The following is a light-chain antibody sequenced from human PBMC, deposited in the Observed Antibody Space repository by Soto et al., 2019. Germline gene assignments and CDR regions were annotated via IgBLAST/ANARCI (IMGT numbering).Light chain of an antibody. Sequence: QSALTQPASVSGSPGQSITISCTGTSSDVGGYNYVSWYQQHPGKAPKLMIYDVSYRPSGVSNRFSGSKSGNTASLTICGLQAEDEADYYCTSYTSSSTLEVFGGGTKLTVL. V-gene: IGLV2-14*01. J-gene: IGLJ2*01. CDR3: TSYTSSSTLEV. CDR2: DVS. CDR1: SSDVGGYNY.